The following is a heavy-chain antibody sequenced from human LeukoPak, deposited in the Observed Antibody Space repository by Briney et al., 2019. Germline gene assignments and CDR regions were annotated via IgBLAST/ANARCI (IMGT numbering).Heavy chain of an antibody. CDR2: ISTDSITT. CDR1: GFTFSSYS. CDR3: AITPVTGRFDY. Sequence: GGSLRLSCAASGFTFSSYSVNWVCQAPGKGLEWVSYISTDSITTYYSDSVKGRFTISRDNAKNSLYLQMNNLRAEDTAVYYCAITPVTGRFDYWGQGTLVTVSS. D-gene: IGHD5-18*01. V-gene: IGHV3-48*01. J-gene: IGHJ4*02.